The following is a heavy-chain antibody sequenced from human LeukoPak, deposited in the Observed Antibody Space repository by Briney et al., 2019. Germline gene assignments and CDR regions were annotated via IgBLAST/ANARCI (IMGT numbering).Heavy chain of an antibody. CDR1: GFTFSSYW. CDR3: TTDQGIFGVVIMESGPVVTAT. J-gene: IGHJ5*02. Sequence: PGGSLRLSCAASGFTFSSYWMQWVRQAPGKGLVWVSRINGDGSVTTYADSVKGRFTISRDNAKNTLYLQMSSLRAEDTALYYCTTDQGIFGVVIMESGPVVTATWGQGTLVTVSS. D-gene: IGHD3-3*01. CDR2: INGDGSVT. V-gene: IGHV3-74*01.